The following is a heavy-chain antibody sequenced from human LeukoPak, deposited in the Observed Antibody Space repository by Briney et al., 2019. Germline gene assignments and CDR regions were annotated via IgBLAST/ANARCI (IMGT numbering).Heavy chain of an antibody. V-gene: IGHV3-74*01. CDR3: ARRSSYYYFDY. CDR2: INGDGSST. CDR1: GFTFSSYW. J-gene: IGHJ4*02. Sequence: GGSLRLSCAASGFTFSSYWMHWVRQAPGKGLVWVSHINGDGSSTNYADSVRGRSTISRDNAKNTLYLQMNSLRAEDTAVYYCARRSSYYYFDYWGQGTLVTVSS. D-gene: IGHD6-13*01.